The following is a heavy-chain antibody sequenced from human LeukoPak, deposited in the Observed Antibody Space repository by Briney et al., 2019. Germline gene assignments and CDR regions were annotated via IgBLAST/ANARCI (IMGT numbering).Heavy chain of an antibody. CDR1: GESSFSSYY. D-gene: IGHD3-22*01. J-gene: IGHJ4*02. CDR2: INHSGYT. V-gene: IGHV4-34*01. CDR3: SRQVVGNDY. Sequence: PSETLSLTCAVYGESSFSSYYWCWIRQTPGGALEWIGEINHSGYTNYNPSLKSRVTLSIDTSKNQFSLRVTSVTAADTAVYYCSRQVVGNDYWGQGTLVTVSS.